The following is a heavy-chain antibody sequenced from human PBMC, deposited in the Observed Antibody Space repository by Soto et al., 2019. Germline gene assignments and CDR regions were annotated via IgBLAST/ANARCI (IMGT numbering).Heavy chain of an antibody. V-gene: IGHV4-59*01. CDR1: GGSISSYY. CDR2: IYYSGST. D-gene: IGHD4-17*01. CDR3: ARGGDYDILTYYYYYMAV. J-gene: IGHJ6*03. Sequence: PSETLSLTCTVSGGSISSYYWSWIRQPPGKGLEWIGYIYYSGSTNYNPSLKSRVTISVDTSKNQFSLKLSSVTAADTAVYYCARGGDYDILTYYYYYMAVRGKGTTVTVSS.